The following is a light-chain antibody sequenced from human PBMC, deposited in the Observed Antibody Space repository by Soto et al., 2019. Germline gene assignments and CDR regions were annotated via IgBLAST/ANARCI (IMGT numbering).Light chain of an antibody. CDR3: SSYTSSSTLCV. J-gene: IGLJ1*01. CDR2: EVT. V-gene: IGLV2-14*01. Sequence: QSALTQPASVSGSPGQSITISCTGTSSDVGGYNYVCWYKQHPGKAPQLMIYEVTNRPSGVSDRFSGSKSGNTASLTISGLQAEDEADYYCSSYTSSSTLCVFGTGTKVTVL. CDR1: SSDVGGYNY.